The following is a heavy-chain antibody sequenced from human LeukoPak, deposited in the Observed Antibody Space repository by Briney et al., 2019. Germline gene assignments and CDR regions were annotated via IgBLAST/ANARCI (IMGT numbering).Heavy chain of an antibody. CDR3: ARKVGDSSGYYYADNWFDP. V-gene: IGHV3-7*01. Sequence: GGSLRLSCAASGFTFSSYWMSWVRQAPGKGLEWVANIKQDGSEKYYVDSVKGRFTISRDNAKNSLYLQMNSLRDEDTAVYYCARKVGDSSGYYYADNWFDPWGQGTLVTVSS. J-gene: IGHJ5*02. CDR2: IKQDGSEK. CDR1: GFTFSSYW. D-gene: IGHD3-22*01.